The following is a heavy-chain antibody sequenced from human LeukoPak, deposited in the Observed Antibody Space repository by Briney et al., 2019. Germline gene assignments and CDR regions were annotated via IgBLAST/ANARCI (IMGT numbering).Heavy chain of an antibody. Sequence: GRSLRLSCAASGFTFSSYAMHWVRQAPGKGLEWVAVISYDGSNKYYADSVKGRFTISRDNSKNTLYLQMNSLRAEDTAVYYCARMVAAAGRAFDIWGQGTLVTVSS. CDR1: GFTFSSYA. J-gene: IGHJ3*02. CDR3: ARMVAAAGRAFDI. D-gene: IGHD6-13*01. V-gene: IGHV3-30-3*01. CDR2: ISYDGSNK.